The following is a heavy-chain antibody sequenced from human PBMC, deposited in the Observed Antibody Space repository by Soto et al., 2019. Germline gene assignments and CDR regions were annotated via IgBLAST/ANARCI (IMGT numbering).Heavy chain of an antibody. Sequence: ETLCLSCPVSGVSIRSSSYYWGWIRQPPGKGLEWIGSIHYSGNTYYNPSFKSRVTTSLDTSKNQFSLKLSSVTAADTAVYYCKRPFGTTTFYFAMDVWGQGTTVTVSS. CDR3: KRPFGTTTFYFAMDV. CDR2: IHYSGNT. V-gene: IGHV4-39*01. D-gene: IGHD1-7*01. J-gene: IGHJ6*02. CDR1: GVSIRSSSYY.